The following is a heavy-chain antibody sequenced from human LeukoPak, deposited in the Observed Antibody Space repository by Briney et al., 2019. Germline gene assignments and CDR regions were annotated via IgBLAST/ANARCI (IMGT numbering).Heavy chain of an antibody. J-gene: IGHJ4*02. CDR1: GGSFSGYY. CDR2: INHSGST. CDR3: ARRRTATGD. Sequence: PSETLSLTCAVYGGSFSGYYWSWIRQPPGKGLEWIGEINHSGSTNYNPSLKSRVTISVDTSKNQFSLKLSSVTAADTAVYYCARRRTATGDWGQGTLVTVSS. V-gene: IGHV4-34*01. D-gene: IGHD5-18*01.